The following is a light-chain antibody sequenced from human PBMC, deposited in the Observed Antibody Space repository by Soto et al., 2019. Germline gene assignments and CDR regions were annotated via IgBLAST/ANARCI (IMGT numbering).Light chain of an antibody. J-gene: IGLJ2*01. V-gene: IGLV1-40*01. Sequence: QSVLTQPPSVSGAPGQRVTTSCTGSSSNIGAGYDVHWYQQLPRTAPKLLIYSNSNRPSGVPDRFSGSKSSTSASLAITGLQAEDEADYYYQSYDSSLSGSRVFGGGTKLTVL. CDR2: SNS. CDR3: QSYDSSLSGSRV. CDR1: SSNIGAGYD.